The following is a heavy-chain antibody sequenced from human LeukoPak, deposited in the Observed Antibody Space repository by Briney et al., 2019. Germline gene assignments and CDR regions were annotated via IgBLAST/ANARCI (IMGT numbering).Heavy chain of an antibody. D-gene: IGHD1-14*01. Sequence: GGSLRLSCAASGFTVSSNYMNWVRQAPGKGLEWVSAISGSGDTTFYADSVKGRFTISRDNSENTLYLQMNSLRAEDTALYYCAKDYSNIPAPANPLFDYWGQGTLVTVSS. CDR1: GFTVSSNY. V-gene: IGHV3-23*01. J-gene: IGHJ4*02. CDR3: AKDYSNIPAPANPLFDY. CDR2: ISGSGDTT.